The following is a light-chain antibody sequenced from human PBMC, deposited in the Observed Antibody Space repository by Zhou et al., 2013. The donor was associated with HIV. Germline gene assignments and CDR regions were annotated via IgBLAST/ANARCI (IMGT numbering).Light chain of an antibody. Sequence: EIVLTQSPGTLSLSPGERATLSCRASQSVSSSYLAWYQQKPGQAPRLLIYGASSRATGIPDRFSGSGSGTNFSLTISSLQPEDFATYSCLQAMSLPWTFGQGTKVEIK. CDR3: LQAMSLPWT. J-gene: IGKJ1*01. CDR1: QSVSSSY. V-gene: IGKV3-20*01. CDR2: GAS.